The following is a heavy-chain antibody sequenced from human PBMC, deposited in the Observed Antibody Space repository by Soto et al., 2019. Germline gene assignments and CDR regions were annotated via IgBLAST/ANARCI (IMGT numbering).Heavy chain of an antibody. CDR3: ARSTNDYGDRH. Sequence: QVQLVQSGAEVKKPGASVKVSCKASGYTFTSYDINWVRQATGQGLEWMGWMNPNSGNTGYAQKLLLRVTITRNPNISTAYMELSSMRCEDTAFYYCARSTNDYGDRHWGQGTLVTVSS. CDR1: GYTFTSYD. CDR2: MNPNSGNT. D-gene: IGHD4-17*01. V-gene: IGHV1-8*01. J-gene: IGHJ4*02.